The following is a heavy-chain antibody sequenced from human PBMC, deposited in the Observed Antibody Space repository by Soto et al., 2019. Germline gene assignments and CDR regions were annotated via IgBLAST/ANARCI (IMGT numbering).Heavy chain of an antibody. CDR2: IIPMFGTA. V-gene: IGHV1-69*01. Sequence: QVQLVQSGAEVKKPGSSVKVSCTASGDTFSSYIMTWVRQAPGQGLEWMGGIIPMFGTANTAQKFQGRVTITADESTNTAHMELRSLRSEDTAVYYCARGGPIGRWFDPWGQGTLVIVSS. CDR3: ARGGPIGRWFDP. CDR1: GDTFSSYI. D-gene: IGHD3-10*01. J-gene: IGHJ5*02.